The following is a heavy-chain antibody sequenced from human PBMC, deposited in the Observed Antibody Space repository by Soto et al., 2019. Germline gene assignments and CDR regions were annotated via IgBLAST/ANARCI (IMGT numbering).Heavy chain of an antibody. CDR1: GFTFSSYA. J-gene: IGHJ4*02. V-gene: IGHV3-23*01. D-gene: IGHD2-2*01. CDR3: AKSGEYQMVFFDS. CDR2: ISGSGGST. Sequence: EVQRLQSGGGLVQPGGSLRLSCAASGFTFSSYAMSWVRQAPGKGLEWVSAISGSGGSTYYADSVKGRFTISRDNSKNTLYLQMNSLRAEDTAVYDCAKSGEYQMVFFDSWGQGTLVTVSS.